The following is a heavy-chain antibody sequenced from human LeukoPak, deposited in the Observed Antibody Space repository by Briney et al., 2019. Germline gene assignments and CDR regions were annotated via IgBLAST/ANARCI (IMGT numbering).Heavy chain of an antibody. CDR2: VRYDGSNK. D-gene: IGHD5-12*01. J-gene: IGHJ4*02. V-gene: IGHV3-30*02. CDR1: KFTFSSYG. CDR3: AREEKGDIVATSIDY. Sequence: GGSLRLSCAASKFTFSSYGMHWVRQAPGKGLEWVAFVRYDGSNKYYADSVKGRFTISRDNSKNTLYLQMNSLRAEDTAVYYCAREEKGDIVATSIDYWGQGTLVTVSS.